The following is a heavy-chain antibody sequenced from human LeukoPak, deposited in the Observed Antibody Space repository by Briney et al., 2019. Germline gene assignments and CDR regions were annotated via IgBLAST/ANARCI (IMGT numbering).Heavy chain of an antibody. J-gene: IGHJ5*02. CDR3: ARDRAMPTAPGYRFDP. D-gene: IGHD2-2*01. CDR2: IYYSGTT. V-gene: IGHV4-59*01. Sequence: SETLSLTCTVSGDSITTYFWSSLRQPPGKGLEWIGYIYYSGTTNYNPSLKSRVTISVDTSKSQVSLKLSSVTAADTAVYYCARDRAMPTAPGYRFDPRGQGTLVTVSS. CDR1: GDSITTYF.